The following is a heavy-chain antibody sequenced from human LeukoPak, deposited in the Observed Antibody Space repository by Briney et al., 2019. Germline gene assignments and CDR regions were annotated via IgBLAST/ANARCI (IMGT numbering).Heavy chain of an antibody. D-gene: IGHD6-25*01. CDR2: ISSNGGST. J-gene: IGHJ6*02. CDR1: GFTFGSYA. Sequence: GGSLRLSCSASGFTFGSYAMHWVRQAPGKGLEYVSAISSNGGSTYYADSVKGRFTISEDNSKNTLYLQMSSLRAEDTGVYYCVKGAANYYYYYAMDVWGQGTTVTVSS. V-gene: IGHV3-64D*09. CDR3: VKGAANYYYYYAMDV.